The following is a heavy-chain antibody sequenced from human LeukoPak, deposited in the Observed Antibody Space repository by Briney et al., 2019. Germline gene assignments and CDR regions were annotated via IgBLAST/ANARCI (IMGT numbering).Heavy chain of an antibody. CDR2: VSYSGST. CDR1: GGSISNYY. J-gene: IGHJ5*02. V-gene: IGHV4-59*13. D-gene: IGHD1-1*01. Sequence: SETLSLSCTVSGGSISNYYWSWIRQPPGKELEWVGYVSYSGSTNYNPSLNSRVTISIDTSKSQFSLKLSSVTAADTAVYYCARDKTGNTCFGPGGQGTLVTVSS. CDR3: ARDKTGNTCFGP.